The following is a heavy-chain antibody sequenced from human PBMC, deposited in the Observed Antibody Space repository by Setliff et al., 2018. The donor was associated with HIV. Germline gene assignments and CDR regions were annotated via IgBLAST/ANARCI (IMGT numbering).Heavy chain of an antibody. Sequence: SETLSLTCTVSGASISDGTFYWSWIRQPAGKGLEWIGHLYIRTGTTNYSPSLKGRVPISLDTSNNQFSLSHSSVAASDTAVYFCARSQETSVAATEIWGQGTMVTVSS. CDR1: GASISDGTFY. CDR3: ARSQETSVAATEI. J-gene: IGHJ3*02. D-gene: IGHD2-15*01. CDR2: LYIRTGTT. V-gene: IGHV4-61*09.